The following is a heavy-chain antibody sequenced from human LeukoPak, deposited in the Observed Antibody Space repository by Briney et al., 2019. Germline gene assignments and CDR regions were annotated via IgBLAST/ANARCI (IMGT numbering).Heavy chain of an antibody. CDR2: INPNGGGT. CDR3: ARENNSGWYRKAAFDF. V-gene: IGHV1-2*02. J-gene: IGHJ4*02. Sequence: ASVKVPCKASGYTFTGYYMHWVRQAPGQGLEWMGWINPNGGGTNYAQNFQGRVTMTRDTSISTAYMELSRLRSDDTAIYYCARENNSGWYRKAAFDFWGQGTLVTVTS. CDR1: GYTFTGYY. D-gene: IGHD6-19*01.